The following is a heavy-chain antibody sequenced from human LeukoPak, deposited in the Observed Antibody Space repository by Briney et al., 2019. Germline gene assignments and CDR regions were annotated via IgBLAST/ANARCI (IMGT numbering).Heavy chain of an antibody. V-gene: IGHV3-33*01. D-gene: IGHD3-22*01. CDR3: ARDFDYYDSSGPFWFDP. Sequence: SGRSLRLSCAASGFTFSSYGMHWVRQAPGKGLEWVAVIWYDGSNKYYADSVKGRFTISRDNSKSTLYLQMNSLRAEDTAVYYCARDFDYYDSSGPFWFDPWGQGTLVTVSS. J-gene: IGHJ5*02. CDR2: IWYDGSNK. CDR1: GFTFSSYG.